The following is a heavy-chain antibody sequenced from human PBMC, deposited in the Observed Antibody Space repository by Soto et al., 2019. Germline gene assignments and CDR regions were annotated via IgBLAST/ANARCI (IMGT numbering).Heavy chain of an antibody. J-gene: IGHJ4*02. D-gene: IGHD6-19*01. CDR3: AGGSGWSPGHFDY. CDR2: ISSSSSTI. CDR1: GFTFSSYS. Sequence: GGSLRLSCAASGFTFSSYSMNWVRQAPGKGLEWVSYISSSSSTIYYADSVKGRFTISRDNAKNSLYLQMNSLRAEDTAVYYCAGGSGWSPGHFDYWGQGTLVTVSS. V-gene: IGHV3-48*01.